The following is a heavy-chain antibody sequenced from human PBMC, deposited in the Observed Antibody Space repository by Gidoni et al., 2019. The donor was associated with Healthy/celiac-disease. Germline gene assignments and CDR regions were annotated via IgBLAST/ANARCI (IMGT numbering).Heavy chain of an antibody. J-gene: IGHJ4*02. CDR1: GFTFSSES. D-gene: IGHD4-17*01. CDR3: ARAIRVTTPFDY. Sequence: EVQLVESGGGLVKPGWSLRLSCAASGFTFSSESMNWVRQAPGKGLGWVSSISSSSSYIYYADSVKGRFTISRDNAKNSLYLQMNSLRAEDTAVYYCARAIRVTTPFDYWGQGTLVTVSS. CDR2: ISSSSSYI. V-gene: IGHV3-21*01.